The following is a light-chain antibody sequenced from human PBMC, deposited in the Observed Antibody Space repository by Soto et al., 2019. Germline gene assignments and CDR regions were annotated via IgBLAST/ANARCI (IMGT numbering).Light chain of an antibody. CDR2: EVN. J-gene: IGLJ1*01. Sequence: VLTQPPSASGSPGQSVTISCTGTSSDVGGYNLVSWYQQHPGKAPQLMIYEVNKRPSGVPDRFSGSKSGNTASLTVSGLQAEDEADYYCCSYADNNIYVFGTGTKVTVL. CDR3: CSYADNNIYV. CDR1: SSDVGGYNL. V-gene: IGLV2-8*01.